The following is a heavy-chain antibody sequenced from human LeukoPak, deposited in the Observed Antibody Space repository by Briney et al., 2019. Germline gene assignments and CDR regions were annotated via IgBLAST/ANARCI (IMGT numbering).Heavy chain of an antibody. CDR1: GGSISSYY. V-gene: IGHV4-59*01. Sequence: SETLSLTCSVSGGSISSYYWSWIRQPPGKGLEWIGYTYYTGSTNYSPSLKSRLTMSMDTSKNQFSLKLSSVTAADTAVYYCAREYYGSSAYSSRAFDIWGQGTMVTVSS. CDR2: TYYTGST. J-gene: IGHJ3*02. D-gene: IGHD3-22*01. CDR3: AREYYGSSAYSSRAFDI.